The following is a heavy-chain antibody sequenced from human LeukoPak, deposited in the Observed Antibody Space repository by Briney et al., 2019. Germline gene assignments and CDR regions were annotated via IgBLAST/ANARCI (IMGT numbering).Heavy chain of an antibody. V-gene: IGHV1-69*04. CDR1: GGTFSSYA. CDR3: ARVRAIVVVPAATDAFDI. D-gene: IGHD2-2*01. J-gene: IGHJ3*02. Sequence: GASVKVSCKASGGTFSSYAISWVRQAPGQGLEWMGRIIPILGIANYAQKFQGRVTITADKSTNTAYMELSSLRSEDTAVYYCARVRAIVVVPAATDAFDIWGQGTMVTVSS. CDR2: IIPILGIA.